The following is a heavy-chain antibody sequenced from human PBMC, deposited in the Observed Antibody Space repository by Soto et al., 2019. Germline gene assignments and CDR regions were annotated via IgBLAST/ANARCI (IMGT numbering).Heavy chain of an antibody. D-gene: IGHD1-26*01. CDR1: GGTPNNYA. V-gene: IGHV1-69*06. J-gene: IGHJ6*02. CDR3: TIGWEAVRYNYYVLDV. CDR2: IIPIFATV. Sequence: QVQLLQSGSEVRKPGSSVKVSCKASGGTPNNYAFTWVRQARGQGLEWVGGIIPIFATVVYAQRFEGRVTISEYKSTSTADMELTNLSFDDTAVYYCTIGWEAVRYNYYVLDVWGQGTAITVSS.